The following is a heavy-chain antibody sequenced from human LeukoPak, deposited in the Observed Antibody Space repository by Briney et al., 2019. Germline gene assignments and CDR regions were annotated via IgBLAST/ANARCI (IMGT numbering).Heavy chain of an antibody. Sequence: GASVKVSCTASGYTFTSYDINWVRQATGQGLEWMGWMNPNSGNTGYAQKFQGRVTMTRNTSISTAYMELSSLRSEDTAVYYCARGDSSGWYRDFDYWGQGTLVTVSS. D-gene: IGHD6-19*01. V-gene: IGHV1-8*01. J-gene: IGHJ4*02. CDR2: MNPNSGNT. CDR3: ARGDSSGWYRDFDY. CDR1: GYTFTSYD.